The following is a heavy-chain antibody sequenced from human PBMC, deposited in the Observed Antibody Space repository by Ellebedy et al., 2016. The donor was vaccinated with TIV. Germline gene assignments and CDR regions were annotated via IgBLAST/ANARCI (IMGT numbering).Heavy chain of an antibody. D-gene: IGHD6-19*01. CDR1: GGSFSGYY. Sequence: GSLRLSXAVYGGSFSGYYWSWIRQPPGKGLEWIGEINHSGSTNYNPSLKNRVTISVDTSKNQFSLKLSSVTAADTAVYYCARGSAGGWQKFDYWGQGTLVTVSS. J-gene: IGHJ4*02. CDR3: ARGSAGGWQKFDY. V-gene: IGHV4-34*01. CDR2: INHSGST.